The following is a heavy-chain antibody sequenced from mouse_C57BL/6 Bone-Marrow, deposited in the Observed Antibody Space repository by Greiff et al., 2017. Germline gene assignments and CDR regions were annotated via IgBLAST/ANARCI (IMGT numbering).Heavy chain of an antibody. D-gene: IGHD1-1*01. CDR1: GYTFTDYN. CDR3: ARGHYGISRYWYFDV. CDR2: INPNNGGT. V-gene: IGHV1-22*01. Sequence: VQLQQSGPELVKPGASVKMSCKASGYTFTDYNMHWVKQSHGKSLEWIGYINPNNGGTSYNPKFTGKATLTVNKSSSTAYMELRSLTSEESAVYCCARGHYGISRYWYFDVWGTGTTVTVSS. J-gene: IGHJ1*03.